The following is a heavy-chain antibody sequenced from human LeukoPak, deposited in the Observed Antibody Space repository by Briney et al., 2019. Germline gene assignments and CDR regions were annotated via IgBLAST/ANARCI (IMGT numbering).Heavy chain of an antibody. V-gene: IGHV3-21*01. CDR2: ISSSSNYI. J-gene: IGHJ6*03. D-gene: IGHD2-2*01. Sequence: GGSLRLSCAASGLTFSSYNMNWVRQAPGKGLEWVSFISSSSNYIYYADSVKGRFTISRDNAKNSLFLQMNSLRAEDTAVYYCARRIVVAQISSSYYYMDVWGKGTTVTVSS. CDR1: GLTFSSYN. CDR3: ARRIVVAQISSSYYYMDV.